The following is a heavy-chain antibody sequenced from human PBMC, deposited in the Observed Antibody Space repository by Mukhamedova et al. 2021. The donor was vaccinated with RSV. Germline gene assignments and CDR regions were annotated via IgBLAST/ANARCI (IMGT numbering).Heavy chain of an antibody. CDR1: GYY. CDR2: MNHSGST. D-gene: IGHD3-16*01. J-gene: IGHJ4*02. Sequence: GYYWSWIRQPPGKGLEWIGEMNHSGSTNYNPSLKSRVTISVDTSKNQSSLKLSSVTAADTAVYYCARERCGRFPFDCWGQGTLVTV. CDR3: ARERCGRFPFDC. V-gene: IGHV4-34*01.